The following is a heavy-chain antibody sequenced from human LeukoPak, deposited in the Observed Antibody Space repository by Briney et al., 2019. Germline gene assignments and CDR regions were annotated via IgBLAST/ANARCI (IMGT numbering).Heavy chain of an antibody. J-gene: IGHJ3*02. CDR1: GGSISSGGYS. CDR3: ARGGPLDTMVAFDI. CDR2: IYHSGST. D-gene: IGHD3-10*01. Sequence: SETLSLTCAVSGGSISSGGYSWSWIRQPPGKGLEWIGYIYHSGSTYYNPSLKSRVTISVDRSKNQFSLKLSSVTAADTAVYYCARGGPLDTMVAFDIWGQGTMVTVSS. V-gene: IGHV4-30-2*01.